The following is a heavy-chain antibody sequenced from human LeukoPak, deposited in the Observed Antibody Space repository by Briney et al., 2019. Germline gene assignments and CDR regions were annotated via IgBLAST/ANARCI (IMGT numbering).Heavy chain of an antibody. V-gene: IGHV3-48*01. CDR1: GFTFSSYN. CDR2: ISSSSTM. D-gene: IGHD6-13*01. Sequence: SGGSLRLSCAASGFTFSSYNMNWVRQAPGKGLERVSYISSSSTMYYADSVKGRFTISRDNAKNSLYLQMNSLRAEDTAVYYCARDVRWDYWGQGTLVTVSS. CDR3: ARDVRWDY. J-gene: IGHJ4*02.